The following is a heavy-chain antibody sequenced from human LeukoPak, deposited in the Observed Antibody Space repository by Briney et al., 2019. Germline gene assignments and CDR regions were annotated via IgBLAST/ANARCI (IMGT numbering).Heavy chain of an antibody. J-gene: IGHJ3*02. CDR3: ARDPARSFDI. CDR1: GLTFTNYG. CDR2: IWFDGSNR. V-gene: IGHV3-33*01. Sequence: GSLRLSCTASGLTFTNYGLHWVRQAPGKGLEWVAAIWFDGSNRYYVDSVQGRFTISRDNSKNTVYLQMNSLRAEDTAVYYCARDPARSFDIWGQGTMVTVSS.